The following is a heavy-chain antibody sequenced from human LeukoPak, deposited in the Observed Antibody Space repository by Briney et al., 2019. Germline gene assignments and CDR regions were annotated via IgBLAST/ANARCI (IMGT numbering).Heavy chain of an antibody. CDR2: ISYDGSNK. CDR1: GFTFSSYA. V-gene: IGHV3-30-3*01. CDR3: ARERGSLLFDY. D-gene: IGHD1-26*01. J-gene: IGHJ4*02. Sequence: GRSLRLSCAASGFTFSSYAMHWVRQAPGKGLEWVAVISYDGSNKYYADSVKGRFTISRDNSKNTLYLQMNSLGAEDTAVYYCARERGSLLFDYWGQGTLVTVSS.